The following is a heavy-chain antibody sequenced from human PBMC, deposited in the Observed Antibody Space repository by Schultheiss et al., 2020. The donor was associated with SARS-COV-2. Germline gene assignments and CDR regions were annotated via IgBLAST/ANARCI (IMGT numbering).Heavy chain of an antibody. CDR2: IYPGDSDT. D-gene: IGHD5-18*01. V-gene: IGHV5-51*01. CDR1: GYSFSTYW. CDR3: ARRMDTAMVPDY. Sequence: GESLKISCKGSGYSFSTYWIGWVRQMPGKGLEWMGMIYPGDSDTRYSPPFQGQVTISADKSIATAYLQWTNLTASDTATYFCARRMDTAMVPDYWGQGTLVTVSS. J-gene: IGHJ4*02.